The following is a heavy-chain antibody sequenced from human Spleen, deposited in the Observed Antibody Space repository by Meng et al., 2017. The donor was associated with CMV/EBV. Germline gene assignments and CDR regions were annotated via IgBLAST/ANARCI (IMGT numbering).Heavy chain of an antibody. Sequence: KASGYKFDIYDITWVRQAPRQGLEWVGWVSAENGDTDYGQKFQGRVTVTADTFTKTAYMEMRSLRSDDSAMYYCARAGAAVTTNFDFWGQGTLVTVSS. CDR3: ARAGAAVTTNFDF. CDR1: GYKFDIYD. J-gene: IGHJ4*02. CDR2: VSAENGDT. D-gene: IGHD4-17*01. V-gene: IGHV1-18*01.